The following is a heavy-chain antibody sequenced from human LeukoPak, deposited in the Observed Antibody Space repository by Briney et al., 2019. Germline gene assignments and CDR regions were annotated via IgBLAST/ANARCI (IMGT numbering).Heavy chain of an antibody. J-gene: IGHJ4*02. CDR2: ISSSSSTI. CDR3: ASSAVAGIFDY. D-gene: IGHD6-19*01. CDR1: GFSFCDYY. V-gene: IGHV3-11*01. Sequence: GGSLRLSCAPSGFSFCDYYVSWIRQAPGEGLGWVSYISSSSSTIYYADSVTGRFTISRDNAKNTLYLQMNRLRAEDTAVYYCASSAVAGIFDYWGQGTLVTVSS.